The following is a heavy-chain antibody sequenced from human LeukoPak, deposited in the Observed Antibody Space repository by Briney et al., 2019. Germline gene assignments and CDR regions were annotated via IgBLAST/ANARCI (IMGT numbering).Heavy chain of an antibody. Sequence: GGSLRLSCAGSGFTFSSYGMIWVRQAPGKGLEWVSVIYSGGSTYYADSVKGRFTISRDNSKNTLYLQMNSLRAEDTAVYYCARDELDSTVDIWGQGTMVTVSS. J-gene: IGHJ3*02. CDR3: ARDELDSTVDI. CDR1: GFTFSSYG. V-gene: IGHV3-66*01. CDR2: IYSGGST. D-gene: IGHD2-2*01.